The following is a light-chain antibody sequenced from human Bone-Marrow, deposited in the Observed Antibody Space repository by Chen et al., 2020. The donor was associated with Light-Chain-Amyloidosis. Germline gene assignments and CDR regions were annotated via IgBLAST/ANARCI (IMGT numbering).Light chain of an antibody. Sequence: NFMLTQPHSVSESPGKTVIISCTRSSGSIATNYVQWYQPRPGSSPTTVIYEDDQRPSGVPARFSGSIDRSSNSASLTISGLKTEDEADYYCQSYQGSSQGVFGGGTKLTVL. CDR3: QSYQGSSQGV. CDR1: SGSIATNY. CDR2: EDD. J-gene: IGLJ3*02. V-gene: IGLV6-57*01.